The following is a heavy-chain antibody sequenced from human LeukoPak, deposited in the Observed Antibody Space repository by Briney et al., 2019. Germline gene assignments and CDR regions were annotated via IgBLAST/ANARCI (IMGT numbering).Heavy chain of an antibody. CDR2: IGTAGDT. CDR1: GFTFSSYD. V-gene: IGHV3-13*04. J-gene: IGHJ3*02. D-gene: IGHD3-10*01. CDR3: ARTTYYYGSGSYYLDAFDI. Sequence: PGGSLTLSCAASGFTFSSYDMHWVRRATGKGLEWVSAIGTAGDTYSPGSVSGRFTISRENAKNPLYLQMNSLRAGHTAVYYCARTTYYYGSGSYYLDAFDIWGQGTMVTVSS.